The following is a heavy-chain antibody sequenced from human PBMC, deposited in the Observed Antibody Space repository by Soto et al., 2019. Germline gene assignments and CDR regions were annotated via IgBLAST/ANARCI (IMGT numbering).Heavy chain of an antibody. J-gene: IGHJ6*02. V-gene: IGHV1-69*01. CDR3: ARAQGSSTSLEIYYYYYCGMDV. CDR1: GGTFSSYA. D-gene: IGHD2-2*01. Sequence: QVQLVQSGAEVKKPGSSVKVSCKASGGTFSSYAISWVRQAPGQGLEWMGGIIPISDTTSYAQKFQGRVTITADESTSTAYMELSSLRSEDTAVYYCARAQGSSTSLEIYYYYYCGMDVWGQGTTVTVSS. CDR2: IIPISDTT.